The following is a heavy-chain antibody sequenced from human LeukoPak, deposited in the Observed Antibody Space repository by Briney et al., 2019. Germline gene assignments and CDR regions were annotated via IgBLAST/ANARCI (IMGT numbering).Heavy chain of an antibody. CDR3: ARFGVVTNDAFDI. V-gene: IGHV1-2*02. CDR2: INPNSGVT. CDR1: GYTFNGYY. Sequence: ASVKVSCKASGYTFNGYYIHWVRQALGQGLEWMGWINPNSGVTKYAQHFQGRVTMTWDTSVSTAYMELNRLTSDDTAMYYCARFGVVTNDAFDIWGQGTMVTISS. D-gene: IGHD3-3*01. J-gene: IGHJ3*02.